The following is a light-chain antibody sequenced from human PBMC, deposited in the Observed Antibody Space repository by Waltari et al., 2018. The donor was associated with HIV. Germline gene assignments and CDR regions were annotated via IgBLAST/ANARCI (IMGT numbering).Light chain of an antibody. CDR1: SSTVGCHNY. CDR3: SSYTSSSTYV. V-gene: IGLV2-14*03. J-gene: IGLJ1*01. CDR2: VVS. Sequence: QSALTHPASVSGSPGQSITIPCPVTSSTVGCHNYVSWYHQHPGKPPKLMIYVVSNRPTGVSNRFSGSKSGNTASLTISGLQAEDEADYYGSSYTSSSTYVFGTGTKVTVL.